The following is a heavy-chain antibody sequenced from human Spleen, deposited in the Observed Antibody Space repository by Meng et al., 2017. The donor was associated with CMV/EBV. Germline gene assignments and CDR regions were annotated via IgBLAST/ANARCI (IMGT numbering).Heavy chain of an antibody. Sequence: GGSLRLSCAASRFTFDDYAMHWVRQAPGKGLEWVSGISWNSGSIGYADSVKGRFTISRDNAKNSLFLQMSNLRAEDTAVFYCVRHTRGSPGDYWGQGTVVTVSS. CDR3: VRHTRGSPGDY. CDR1: RFTFDDYA. V-gene: IGHV3-9*01. J-gene: IGHJ4*02. CDR2: ISWNSGSI. D-gene: IGHD5-24*01.